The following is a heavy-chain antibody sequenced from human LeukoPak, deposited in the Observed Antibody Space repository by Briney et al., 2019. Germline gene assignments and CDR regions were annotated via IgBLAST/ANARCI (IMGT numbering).Heavy chain of an antibody. CDR2: IYHSGST. Sequence: SETLSLTCAVSGGSISSGGYSWSWIRQPPGKGLEWIGYIYHSGSTYYNPSLKSRVTIPVDRSKNQFSLKLSSVTAADTAVYYCASYDSSGYYTEIDYWGQGTLVTVSS. V-gene: IGHV4-30-2*01. CDR1: GGSISSGGYS. D-gene: IGHD3-22*01. J-gene: IGHJ4*02. CDR3: ASYDSSGYYTEIDY.